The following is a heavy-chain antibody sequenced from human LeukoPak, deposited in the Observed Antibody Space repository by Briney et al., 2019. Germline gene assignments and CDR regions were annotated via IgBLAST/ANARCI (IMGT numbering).Heavy chain of an antibody. CDR2: IYYSGNT. J-gene: IGHJ2*01. CDR3: ARVHSSSWYFYWYFDL. Sequence: PSETLSLTCTVSGASISIISYYWGWIRQPPGKGLEWIGSIYYSGNTYYNPSLKSRVTISVDTSKNQFSLKLSSVTAADTAVYYCARVHSSSWYFYWYFDLWGRGTLVTVSS. D-gene: IGHD6-13*01. V-gene: IGHV4-39*01. CDR1: GASISIISYY.